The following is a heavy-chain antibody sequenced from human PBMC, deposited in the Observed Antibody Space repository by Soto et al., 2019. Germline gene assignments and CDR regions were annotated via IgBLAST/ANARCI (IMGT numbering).Heavy chain of an antibody. Sequence: GATLSLSCVASGFTISSYWMSWVRQAPGKGLEWVANLKQDGSEKYYVVSVKGRFTISRDNAKNSLYLQMNSLRAEDTAVYYCARGAGAFDIWGQGTMVTVSS. CDR2: LKQDGSEK. CDR1: GFTISSYW. V-gene: IGHV3-7*01. CDR3: ARGAGAFDI. J-gene: IGHJ3*02.